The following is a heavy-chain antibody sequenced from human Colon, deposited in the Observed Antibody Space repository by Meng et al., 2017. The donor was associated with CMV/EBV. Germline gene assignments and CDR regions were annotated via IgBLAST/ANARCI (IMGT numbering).Heavy chain of an antibody. CDR2: IYSGGST. J-gene: IGHJ4*02. D-gene: IGHD1-26*01. CDR3: ARDTSGAGMDH. Sequence: GGSLRLSCGVSGLTLTNSYMTWVRQPAGKGLEWVAIIYSGGSTSYGGSVKGRFTISRDISRNMVYLQMNSLRSDDTAVYYCARDTSGAGMDHWGQGTVVTVSS. V-gene: IGHV3-66*02. CDR1: GLTLTNSY.